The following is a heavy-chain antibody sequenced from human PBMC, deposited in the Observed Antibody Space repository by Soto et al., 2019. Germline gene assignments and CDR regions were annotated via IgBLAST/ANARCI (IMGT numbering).Heavy chain of an antibody. Sequence: HVQLVQSGAEVKKPGASVTVSCKASGDTFTNYDINWFRQAAGQGLEWMGWMSANSGDTGYAQNFQGRVTMTRTTTISTAYMELSSLAPEDTYVYYCAPTPPNWGEFHYWGQGTLVTVSS. CDR1: GDTFTNYD. V-gene: IGHV1-8*01. CDR2: MSANSGDT. D-gene: IGHD7-27*01. J-gene: IGHJ4*02. CDR3: APTPPNWGEFHY.